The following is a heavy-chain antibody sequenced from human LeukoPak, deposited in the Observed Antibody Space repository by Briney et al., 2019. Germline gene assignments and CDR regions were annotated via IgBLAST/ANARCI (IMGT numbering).Heavy chain of an antibody. J-gene: IGHJ3*02. CDR2: ISAYNGNT. V-gene: IGHV1-18*01. CDR3: ARDLEYRPFDAFDI. CDR1: GYTFTSYG. D-gene: IGHD2-2*01. Sequence: GASVKVSCKASGYTFTSYGTSWVRQAPGQGLEWMGWISAYNGNTNYAQKLQGRVTMTTDTSTSTAYMELRSLRSDDTAVYYCARDLEYRPFDAFDIWGQGTMVTVSS.